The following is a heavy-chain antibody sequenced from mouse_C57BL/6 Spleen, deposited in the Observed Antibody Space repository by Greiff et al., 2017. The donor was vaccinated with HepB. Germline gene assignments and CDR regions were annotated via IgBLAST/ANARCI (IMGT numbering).Heavy chain of an antibody. CDR1: GFTFSDYG. Sequence: EVKLMESGGGLVKPGGSLKLSCAASGFTFSDYGMHWVRQAPEKGLEWVAYISSGSSTIYYADTVKGRFTISRDNAKNTLFRQMTSLRSEDTAMYYCARGWLLRAMDYWGQGTSVTVSS. V-gene: IGHV5-17*01. J-gene: IGHJ4*01. CDR2: ISSGSSTI. D-gene: IGHD2-3*01. CDR3: ARGWLLRAMDY.